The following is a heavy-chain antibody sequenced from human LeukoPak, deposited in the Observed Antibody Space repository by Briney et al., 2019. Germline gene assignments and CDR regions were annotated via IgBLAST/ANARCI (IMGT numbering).Heavy chain of an antibody. CDR1: GVTFNAYV. D-gene: IGHD1-1*01. V-gene: IGHV3-43*02. Sequence: PSGTLTLSCAASGVTFNAYVRQCGCRAPAEDLLGCSLISKLRGSTYYNDSVKGRFTISGDNSKNSLYLQMNSLTTEDTASYYCATDKAGTIVWNGRWAIGLFDYWGQGTLLTVSS. CDR3: ATDKAGTIVWNGRWAIGLFDY. CDR2: ISKLRGST. J-gene: IGHJ4*02.